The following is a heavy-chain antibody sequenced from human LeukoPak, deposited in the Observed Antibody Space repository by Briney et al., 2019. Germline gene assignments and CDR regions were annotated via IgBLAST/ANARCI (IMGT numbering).Heavy chain of an antibody. CDR1: GDSISSSSSY. J-gene: IGHJ6*03. CDR2: IYYSGST. D-gene: IGHD1-26*01. V-gene: IGHV4-39*02. CDR3: ARDPYSGNYGAYYYYYMDV. Sequence: SETLSLTCTVSGDSISSSSSYWGWIRQPPGEGLEWIGSIYYSGSTYYNTSLKSRVTISVDTSKNQFSLRLNSVTAADTAVYYCARDPYSGNYGAYYYYYMDVWGKGTTVTISS.